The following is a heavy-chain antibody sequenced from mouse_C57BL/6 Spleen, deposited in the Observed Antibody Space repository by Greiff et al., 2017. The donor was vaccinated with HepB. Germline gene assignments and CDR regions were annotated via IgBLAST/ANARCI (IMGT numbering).Heavy chain of an antibody. D-gene: IGHD1-1*01. Sequence: DVMLVESGGGLVKPGGSLKLSCAASGFTFSSYTMSWVRQTPEKRLEWVATISGGGGNTYYPDSVKGRFTISRDNAKNTLYLQMSSLRSEDTALYYCARQGYYGSSYRYYFDYWGQGTTLTVSS. V-gene: IGHV5-9*01. CDR1: GFTFSSYT. CDR3: ARQGYYGSSYRYYFDY. J-gene: IGHJ2*01. CDR2: ISGGGGNT.